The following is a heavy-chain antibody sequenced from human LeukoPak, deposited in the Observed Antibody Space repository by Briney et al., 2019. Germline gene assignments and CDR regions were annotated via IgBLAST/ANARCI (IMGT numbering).Heavy chain of an antibody. CDR3: AREYGSGSYYNLNWFDP. J-gene: IGHJ5*02. CDR2: IIPIFGTA. D-gene: IGHD3-10*01. CDR1: GGTFSSYA. V-gene: IGHV1-69*06. Sequence: ASVKVSCKASGGTFSSYAINWVRQAPGQGLEWMGGIIPIFGTANYAQRFQGRVTITADKSTSTAYMELRSLRSDDTAVYYCAREYGSGSYYNLNWFDPWGQGTLVTVSS.